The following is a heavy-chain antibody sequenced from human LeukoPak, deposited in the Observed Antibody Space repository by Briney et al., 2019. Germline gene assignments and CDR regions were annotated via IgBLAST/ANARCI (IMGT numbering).Heavy chain of an antibody. CDR3: AKGTRDYGDYHYAFDI. CDR1: GFTFSSYG. D-gene: IGHD4-17*01. J-gene: IGHJ3*02. CDR2: IRYDGSNK. Sequence: PGGSLRLSCAASGFTFSSYGMHWVRQAPGKGLEWVAFIRYDGSNKYYADSVKGRFTISRDNSKNTLYLQMNSLRAEDTAVYYCAKGTRDYGDYHYAFDIWGQGTMVTVSS. V-gene: IGHV3-30*02.